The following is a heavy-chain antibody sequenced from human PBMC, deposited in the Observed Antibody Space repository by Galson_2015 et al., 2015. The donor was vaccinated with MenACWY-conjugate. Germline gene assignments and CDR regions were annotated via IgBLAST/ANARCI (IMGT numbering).Heavy chain of an antibody. V-gene: IGHV3-23*01. Sequence: SLRLSCAASGFTFSSYAMSWVRQAPGKGLEWVSAISGSGGSTYYADSVKGRFTISRDNSKNTLYLQMNSLRAEDTAVYYCAKENIMITFGGVIGVDYWGQGTLVTVSS. CDR1: GFTFSSYA. J-gene: IGHJ4*02. D-gene: IGHD3-16*02. CDR3: AKENIMITFGGVIGVDY. CDR2: ISGSGGST.